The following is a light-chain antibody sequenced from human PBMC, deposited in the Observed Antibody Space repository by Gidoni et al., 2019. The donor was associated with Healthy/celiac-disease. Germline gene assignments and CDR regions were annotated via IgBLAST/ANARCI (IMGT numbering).Light chain of an antibody. Sequence: DIVMTQSPLSLPVTPGEPASISCRSSQSLLHSNGYNSLDWYLQKPGQSPQLLIYLGSNRASGVPDRFNGSGSGTDFTLKISRVEAEDVGVYYCMQALQTPPWTFGQGTKVEIK. CDR2: LGS. CDR1: QSLLHSNGYNS. J-gene: IGKJ1*01. CDR3: MQALQTPPWT. V-gene: IGKV2-28*01.